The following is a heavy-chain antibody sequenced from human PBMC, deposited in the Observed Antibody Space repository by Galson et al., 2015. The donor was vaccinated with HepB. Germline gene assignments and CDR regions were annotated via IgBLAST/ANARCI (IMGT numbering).Heavy chain of an antibody. CDR1: SGSISGYY. J-gene: IGHJ6*02. Sequence: ETLSLTCPVSSGSISGYYWSWIRQPPGKGLECIGYIYYSGSTNYNPSLKSRVTISVDTSKNQFSPKLRSVTAADTAVYYCARFSSWSPADYYYGMDVWGQGTTVTVSS. D-gene: IGHD6-6*01. CDR3: ARFSSWSPADYYYGMDV. CDR2: IYYSGST. V-gene: IGHV4-59*01.